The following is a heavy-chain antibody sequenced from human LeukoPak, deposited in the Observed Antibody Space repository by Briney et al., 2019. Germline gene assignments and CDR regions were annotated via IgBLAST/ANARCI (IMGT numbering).Heavy chain of an antibody. CDR1: GFTFGAYT. CDR3: AKERSSWY. CDR2: ISSSSRDI. Sequence: PGGSLRLSCAASGFTFGAYTMNWARQAPGKGLEGISSISSSSRDIYHADSVKGRFTVSRDNAKNSLYLQMNSLRAEDTAVYYCAKERSSWYWGQGTLVTVSS. D-gene: IGHD6-13*01. J-gene: IGHJ4*02. V-gene: IGHV3-21*04.